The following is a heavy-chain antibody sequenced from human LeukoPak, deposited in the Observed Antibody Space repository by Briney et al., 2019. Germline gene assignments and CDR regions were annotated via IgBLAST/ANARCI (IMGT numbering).Heavy chain of an antibody. CDR2: MSYDGNNR. D-gene: IGHD3-10*01. V-gene: IGHV3-30-3*01. CDR1: GFSFNNYA. CDR3: ARVRDGSVRGGFDI. Sequence: PGRSLRLSCAPSGFSFNNYAVHWVRQGPGKGLEWAASMSYDGNNRYYGDSVQGRFIISRDRSQDTLYLQMNSLRTDDTALYYCARVRDGSVRGGFDIWGQGALVSVFS. J-gene: IGHJ3*02.